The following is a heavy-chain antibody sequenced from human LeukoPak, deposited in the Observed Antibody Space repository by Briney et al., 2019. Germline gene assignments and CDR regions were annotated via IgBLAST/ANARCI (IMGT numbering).Heavy chain of an antibody. D-gene: IGHD5-24*01. CDR2: INHSGST. CDR1: GGSFSGYY. J-gene: IGHJ4*02. V-gene: IGHV4-34*01. Sequence: PSETLSLTCAVYGGSFSGYYWSWIRQPPGKGLEWIGEINHSGSTNYNASLKSRVTMSVDTSKNQFSLKLSSVTAADTAVYYCAREVSARDGSLGRPFDYWGQGTLVIVSS. CDR3: AREVSARDGSLGRPFDY.